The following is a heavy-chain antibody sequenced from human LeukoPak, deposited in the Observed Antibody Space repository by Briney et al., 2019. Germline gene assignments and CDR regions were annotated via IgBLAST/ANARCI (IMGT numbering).Heavy chain of an antibody. J-gene: IGHJ4*02. CDR2: IYYSGST. Sequence: PSETLSLTCTVSGGSISSGGYYWSWIRQHPGKGLEWIGYIYYSGSTYYNPSLKSRVTISVDTSKNQFSLKLSSVTAADTAVYYCAREVGGYDSSGEVVYYFDYWGQGTLVTVSS. CDR1: GGSISSGGYY. V-gene: IGHV4-31*03. CDR3: AREVGGYDSSGEVVYYFDY. D-gene: IGHD3-22*01.